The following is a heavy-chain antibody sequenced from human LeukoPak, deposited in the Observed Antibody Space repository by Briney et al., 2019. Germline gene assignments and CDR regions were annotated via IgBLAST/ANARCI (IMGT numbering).Heavy chain of an antibody. J-gene: IGHJ4*02. D-gene: IGHD1-7*01. CDR2: IRQDGGQI. CDR3: ARETGTTGTPYYFDY. Sequence: GGSLRLSCATSGFTFSTYWMTWVRQAPGKGLEWVANIRQDGGQIYYVDSVKGRFTISRDNAKGSLYLQMNYLRVEDTAVYYCARETGTTGTPYYFDYWGQGTLVTVSS. CDR1: GFTFSTYW. V-gene: IGHV3-7*01.